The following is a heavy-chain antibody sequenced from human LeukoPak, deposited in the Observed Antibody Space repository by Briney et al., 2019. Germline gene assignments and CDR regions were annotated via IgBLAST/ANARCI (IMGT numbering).Heavy chain of an antibody. CDR2: ISYDGSNK. Sequence: GGSLRLSCAASGFTFSSYGMHWVRQAPGKGLEWVAVISYDGSNKYYADSVKGRFTISRDNSKNTLYLQMNSLRAEDTAVYYCAKDQGSSWYGFSAFDIWGQGTMVTVSS. CDR1: GFTFSSYG. D-gene: IGHD6-13*01. J-gene: IGHJ3*02. CDR3: AKDQGSSWYGFSAFDI. V-gene: IGHV3-30*18.